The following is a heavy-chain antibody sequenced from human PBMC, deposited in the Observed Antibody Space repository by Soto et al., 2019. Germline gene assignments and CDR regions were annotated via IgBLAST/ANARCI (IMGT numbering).Heavy chain of an antibody. CDR1: GYTFTSYG. CDR2: INSMNDHT. D-gene: IGHD1-7*01. J-gene: IGHJ4*02. CDR3: ARNILGGTTDY. V-gene: IGHV1-18*01. Sequence: ASVKVSCKASGYTFTSYGISWVRQAPGQGLEWVGWINSMNDHTIYSEKLEGRVTITSDTSATTAYMELSSLTSEDTAIYYCARNILGGTTDYWGQGTLVTVSS.